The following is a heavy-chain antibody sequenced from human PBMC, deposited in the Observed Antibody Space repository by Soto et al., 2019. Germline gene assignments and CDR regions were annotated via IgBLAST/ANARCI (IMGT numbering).Heavy chain of an antibody. CDR2: IWNDGSKK. J-gene: IGHJ2*01. V-gene: IGHV3-33*01. CDR3: VRGIPFQYSNNWLHWYFDL. D-gene: IGHD1-1*01. Sequence: LRLSCAASGFVYNTYAMHWVRLSPGKGLEWVALIWNDGSKKYYVDSVKGRFTISRDNSQNTLSLQMDSLRGEDTAVYFCVRGIPFQYSNNWLHWYFDLWGRGTQVTVSS. CDR1: GFVYNTYA.